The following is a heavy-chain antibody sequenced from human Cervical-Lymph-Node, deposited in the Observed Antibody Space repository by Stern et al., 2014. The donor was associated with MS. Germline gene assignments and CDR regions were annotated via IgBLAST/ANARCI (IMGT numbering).Heavy chain of an antibody. D-gene: IGHD6-19*01. J-gene: IGHJ4*02. V-gene: IGHV3-21*06. CDR3: AKDGAVAGPYPSEIDF. Sequence: EVQLVESGGGLVEPGGSLRLSCAASGFAFRSYSMNWVRQAPGKGLEWVSSITSSGTYIYYRDSLQGRFTISRDNAKNLLFLQMNSLRDEDTAVYYCAKDGAVAGPYPSEIDFWGQGTLVTVSS. CDR1: GFAFRSYS. CDR2: ITSSGTYI.